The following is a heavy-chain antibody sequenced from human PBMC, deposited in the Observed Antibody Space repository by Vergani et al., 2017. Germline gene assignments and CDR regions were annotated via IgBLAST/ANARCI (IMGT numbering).Heavy chain of an antibody. CDR2: ISYDGSNK. CDR1: GFTFSSYA. J-gene: IGHJ4*02. D-gene: IGHD3-16*01. CDR3: AKDLIMITFGGVMDLDY. Sequence: QVQLVESGGGVVQPGRSLRLSCAASGFTFSSYAMHWVRQAPGKGLEWVAVISYDGSNKYYADSVKGRFTISRDNSKNTLYLQMNSLRAEDTAVYYCAKDLIMITFGGVMDLDYWGQGTLVTVSS. V-gene: IGHV3-30-3*01.